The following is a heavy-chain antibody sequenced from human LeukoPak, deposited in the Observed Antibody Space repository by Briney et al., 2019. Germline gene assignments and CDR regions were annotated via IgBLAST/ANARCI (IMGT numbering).Heavy chain of an antibody. V-gene: IGHV3-21*01. CDR2: ISSSSSYL. Sequence: GGSLRLSCAASGFTFSSYSMNWVRQAPGKGLEWVSSISSSSSYLYYADSVKGRFTISRDNAKNSLYLQMNSLRAEDPAVYYWAENWGKGEVATGSDLDYWGQGTLVTVSS. D-gene: IGHD5-24*01. CDR3: AENWGKGEVATGSDLDY. J-gene: IGHJ4*02. CDR1: GFTFSSYS.